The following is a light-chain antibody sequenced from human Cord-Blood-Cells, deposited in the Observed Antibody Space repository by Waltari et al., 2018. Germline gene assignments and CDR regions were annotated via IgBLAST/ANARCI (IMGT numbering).Light chain of an antibody. V-gene: IGKV1-33*01. CDR2: DAS. CDR3: QQYDNLPIT. Sequence: DIQMTQSPSSLSASVGDRVTITCQASQDISNYLNWCQQKPGKAPKLLIYDASNLETGVPSRFSGSGSGTDFTFTISSLQPEDIATYYCQQYDNLPITFCQGTRLEIK. CDR1: QDISNY. J-gene: IGKJ5*01.